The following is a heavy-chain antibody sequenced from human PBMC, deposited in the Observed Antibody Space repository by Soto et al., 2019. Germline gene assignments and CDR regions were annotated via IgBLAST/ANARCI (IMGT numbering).Heavy chain of an antibody. CDR3: ARLKTYDILYKSVY. CDR2: IYDSGST. Sequence: QVQLQESGPGLVKLSGTLSLTCAVSGASIGSRNRWSWLRQSPGKGLEWIGEIYDSGSTNYNPSLKRRVTISLDKSKSQFSLTLSSLNAADTAVYSCARLKTYDILYKSVYWGQGSLVTVSS. D-gene: IGHD3-9*01. V-gene: IGHV4-4*02. CDR1: GASIGSRNR. J-gene: IGHJ4*02.